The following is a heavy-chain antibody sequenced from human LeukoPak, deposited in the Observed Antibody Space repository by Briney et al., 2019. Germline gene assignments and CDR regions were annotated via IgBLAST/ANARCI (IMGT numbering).Heavy chain of an antibody. J-gene: IGHJ4*02. CDR1: GGSFSGDY. CDR3: ARGWGLYDPFFGY. CDR2: INHSGST. V-gene: IGHV4-34*01. Sequence: PSETLSLTCAVYGGSFSGDYWSWIRQPPGKGLEWIGEINHSGSTNYNPSLKSRVTISVDTSKNQFSLKLSSVTAADTAVYYCARGWGLYDPFFGYWGQGTLVTVSS. D-gene: IGHD3-16*01.